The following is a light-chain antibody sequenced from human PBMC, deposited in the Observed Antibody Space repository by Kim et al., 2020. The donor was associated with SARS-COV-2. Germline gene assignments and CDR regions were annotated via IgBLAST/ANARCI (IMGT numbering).Light chain of an antibody. CDR1: QSISGW. V-gene: IGKV1-5*03. CDR3: QQYNTHSRT. Sequence: SASVGDRVTITCRASQSISGWLAWYQQKPGKAPKLLIYKGSTLESGVPSRFSGSVSGKEFTLTISSLQPDDFATYYCQQYNTHSRTFGQGTNLEI. J-gene: IGKJ2*01. CDR2: KGS.